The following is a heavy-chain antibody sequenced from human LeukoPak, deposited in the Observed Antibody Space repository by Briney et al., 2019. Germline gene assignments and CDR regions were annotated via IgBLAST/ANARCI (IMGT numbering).Heavy chain of an antibody. J-gene: IGHJ4*02. D-gene: IGHD2-2*01. CDR2: ISGSGGST. CDR3: AKYCSSTSCLTQDDY. V-gene: IGHV3-23*01. CDR1: GFTFSSYA. Sequence: PGGSLRLSCAASGFTFSSYAMSWVRQAPGKGLEWVSAISGSGGSTYYADSVKGRFTISRDNSKNTLYLQMNSLRAEDTAVYHCAKYCSSTSCLTQDDYWGQGTLVTVSS.